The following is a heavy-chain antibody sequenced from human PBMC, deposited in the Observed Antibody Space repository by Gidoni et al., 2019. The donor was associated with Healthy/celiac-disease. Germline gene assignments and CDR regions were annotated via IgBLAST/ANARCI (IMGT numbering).Heavy chain of an antibody. J-gene: IGHJ6*04. Sequence: QVQLVESGGGVVQPGRSLRLSCAASGFTFSSYGMHWVRQAPGKGLEWVAVIWYDGSNKYYADSVKGRFTISRDNSKNTLYLQMNSLRAEDTAVYYCARDVDYGEGGMDVWGKGTTVTVSS. CDR3: ARDVDYGEGGMDV. CDR2: IWYDGSNK. D-gene: IGHD4-17*01. CDR1: GFTFSSYG. V-gene: IGHV3-33*01.